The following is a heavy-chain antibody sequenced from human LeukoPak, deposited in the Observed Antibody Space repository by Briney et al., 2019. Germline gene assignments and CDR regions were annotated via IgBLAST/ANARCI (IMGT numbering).Heavy chain of an antibody. CDR1: GDSISSGDYY. Sequence: PSETLSLTCTVSGDSISSGDYYCSWIRQPAGKGLEWIGRISSSGSTNYNPSLKSRVTMSVDTSKNQFSLKLSSVTAADTAVYYCARDLHDILTGDGPYYFDYWGQGTLVTVSS. CDR2: ISSSGST. D-gene: IGHD3-9*01. V-gene: IGHV4-61*02. CDR3: ARDLHDILTGDGPYYFDY. J-gene: IGHJ4*02.